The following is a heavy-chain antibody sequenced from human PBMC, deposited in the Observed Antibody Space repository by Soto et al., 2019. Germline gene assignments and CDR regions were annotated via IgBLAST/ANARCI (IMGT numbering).Heavy chain of an antibody. CDR1: GFTVSSNY. Sequence: GGSLRLSCAASGFTVSSNYMSWVRQAPGKGLEWVSVIYSGGSTYYADSVKGRFTIARHNSKNTLYLQMNSLRAEDTAVYYCARVSGDYEASFFDYWGQGTLVTVSS. D-gene: IGHD4-17*01. CDR2: IYSGGST. J-gene: IGHJ4*02. CDR3: ARVSGDYEASFFDY. V-gene: IGHV3-53*04.